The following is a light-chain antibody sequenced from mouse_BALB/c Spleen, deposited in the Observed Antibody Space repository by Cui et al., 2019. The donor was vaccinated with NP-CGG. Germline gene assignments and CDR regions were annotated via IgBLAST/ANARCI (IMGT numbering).Light chain of an antibody. Sequence: QAVVTQESALTTSPGETVTLTCRLSTGAVTTSNYANWVQEKPDHLFTGLIGGTNNRAPGVPARFSGSLIGDKAALTIIGAKTEDEATYFCALWYSNHWVFGGGTKLTVL. V-gene: IGLV1*01. J-gene: IGLJ1*01. CDR2: GTN. CDR1: TGAVTTSNY. CDR3: ALWYSNHWV.